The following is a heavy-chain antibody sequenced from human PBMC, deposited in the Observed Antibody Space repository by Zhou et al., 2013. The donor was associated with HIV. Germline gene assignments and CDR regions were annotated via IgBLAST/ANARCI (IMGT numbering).Heavy chain of an antibody. Sequence: QVHLMQSGAEVKKPGASVRVSCKASGYTFTSYGISWVRQAPGQGLEWMGWISTYNGNTNYAQKFQGRVTMTTDTSTSTAYMDLRSLRSDDTAVYYCATDIRGYNMVAGWFDPWGQGTLVTVSS. CDR2: ISTYNGNT. CDR1: GYTFTSYG. V-gene: IGHV1-18*01. D-gene: IGHD5-18*01. J-gene: IGHJ5*02. CDR3: ATDIRGYNMVAGWFDP.